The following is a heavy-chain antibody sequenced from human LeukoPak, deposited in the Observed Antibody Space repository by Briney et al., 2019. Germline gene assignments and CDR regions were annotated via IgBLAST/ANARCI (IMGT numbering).Heavy chain of an antibody. CDR1: GFTFSSYA. Sequence: XGSLRLSCAASGFTFSSYAMSWVRQAPGKGLEWVSAISGSGGSTYYADSVKGRFTISRDNSKNTLYLQMNSLRAEDTAVYYCARIMVYAIQNWFDPWGQGTLVTVSS. V-gene: IGHV3-23*01. CDR3: ARIMVYAIQNWFDP. J-gene: IGHJ5*02. CDR2: ISGSGGST. D-gene: IGHD2-8*01.